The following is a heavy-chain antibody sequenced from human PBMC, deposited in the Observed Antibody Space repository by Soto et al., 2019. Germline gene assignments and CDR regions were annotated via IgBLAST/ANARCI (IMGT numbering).Heavy chain of an antibody. Sequence: TPALTCTVSGGSISSGGYYWSWIRQHPGKGLEWIGYIYYSGSTYYNPSLKSRVTISVDTSKNQFSLKLSSVTAADTAVYYCARESSRIADLDYWGQRTLVTVSS. D-gene: IGHD6-13*01. CDR1: GGSISSGGYY. CDR2: IYYSGST. V-gene: IGHV4-31*03. CDR3: ARESSRIADLDY. J-gene: IGHJ4*02.